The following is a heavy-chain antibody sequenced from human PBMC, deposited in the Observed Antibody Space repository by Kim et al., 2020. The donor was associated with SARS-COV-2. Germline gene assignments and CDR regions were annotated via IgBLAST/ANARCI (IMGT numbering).Heavy chain of an antibody. Sequence: SETLSLTCTVSGGSISSSSYYWGWIRQPPGKGLEWIGSIYYSGSTYYNPSLKSRVTISVDTSKNQFSLKLSSVTAAVTAVYYCARQRPYGILTGYLGNWFDPWGQGTLVTVSS. V-gene: IGHV4-39*01. J-gene: IGHJ5*02. CDR2: IYYSGST. CDR3: ARQRPYGILTGYLGNWFDP. D-gene: IGHD3-9*01. CDR1: GGSISSSSYY.